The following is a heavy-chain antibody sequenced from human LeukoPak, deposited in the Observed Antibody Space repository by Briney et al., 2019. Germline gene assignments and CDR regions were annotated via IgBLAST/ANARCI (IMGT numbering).Heavy chain of an antibody. D-gene: IGHD1-26*01. J-gene: IGHJ4*02. Sequence: GGSLRLSCAASGFTFSSYWMSWVRQAPGKGLEWVANIKQDGSEKYYVDSVKGRFTIFRDNAKNSLYLQMNSLRVEDTAVYYCARDKIVGATYFDYWGQGTLVTVSS. CDR1: GFTFSSYW. CDR2: IKQDGSEK. V-gene: IGHV3-7*01. CDR3: ARDKIVGATYFDY.